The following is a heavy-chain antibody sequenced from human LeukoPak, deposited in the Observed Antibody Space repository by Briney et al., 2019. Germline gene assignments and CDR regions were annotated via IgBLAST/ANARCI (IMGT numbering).Heavy chain of an antibody. CDR2: TSYDESNK. Sequence: GGSLRLSCAASGFTFSSYGMHWVRQAPGKGLEWVAVTSYDESNKYYADSVKGRFTISRDNSKNTLYLQMNSLRTDDTAVYYCARAVENWFDPWGQGTLVTVSS. V-gene: IGHV3-30*03. CDR3: ARAVENWFDP. CDR1: GFTFSSYG. J-gene: IGHJ5*02. D-gene: IGHD4-23*01.